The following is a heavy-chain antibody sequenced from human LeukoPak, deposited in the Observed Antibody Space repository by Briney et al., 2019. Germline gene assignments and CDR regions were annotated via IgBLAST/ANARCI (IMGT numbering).Heavy chain of an antibody. CDR2: INPNSGGT. Sequence: ASVKVSCKASGYTFTGYYMHWMRQAPGQGLEWMGWINPNSGGTNYAQKFQGRVTMTRDTSISTAYMELSRLRSDDTAVYYCAREELGTLREYYFDYWGQGTLVTVSS. V-gene: IGHV1-2*02. CDR3: AREELGTLREYYFDY. CDR1: GYTFTGYY. J-gene: IGHJ4*02. D-gene: IGHD7-27*01.